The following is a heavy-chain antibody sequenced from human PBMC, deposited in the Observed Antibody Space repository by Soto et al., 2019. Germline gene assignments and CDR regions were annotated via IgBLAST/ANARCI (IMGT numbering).Heavy chain of an antibody. CDR1: GFTFSSYS. D-gene: IGHD3-9*01. CDR2: ISSSSSTI. Sequence: EVQLVESGGGLVQPGGSLRLSCAASGFTFSSYSMNWVRQAPGKGLAWVSYISSSSSTIYYADSVKGRFTISRDNAKNSLYLQMNSLRAEDSAVYYCATFMAQGIRYFYWFREEGYWGQGPLVTVSS. J-gene: IGHJ4*02. V-gene: IGHV3-48*01. CDR3: ATFMAQGIRYFYWFREEGY.